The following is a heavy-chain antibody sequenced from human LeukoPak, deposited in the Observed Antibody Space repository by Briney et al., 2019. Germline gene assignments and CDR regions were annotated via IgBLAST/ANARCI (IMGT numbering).Heavy chain of an antibody. D-gene: IGHD1-26*01. J-gene: IGHJ4*02. CDR1: GYSISSGYY. CDR3: AGPKSGSYTRGLDY. Sequence: KPSETLSLTCTVFGYSISSGYYWGWIRPPPGKGLEWIGSIYHSGSTYYNPSLKSRVTISVDTSKNQFSLKLSSVTAADTAVYYCAGPKSGSYTRGLDYWGQGTLVTVSS. V-gene: IGHV4-38-2*02. CDR2: IYHSGST.